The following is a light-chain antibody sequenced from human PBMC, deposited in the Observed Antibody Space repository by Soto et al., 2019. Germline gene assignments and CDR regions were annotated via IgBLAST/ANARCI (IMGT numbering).Light chain of an antibody. J-gene: IGKJ2*01. CDR2: KAS. CDR3: QQYNSFPYT. V-gene: IGKV1-5*03. Sequence: DIQMTQSPSTLSASVGDRVTITCRASQSLSSWLAWYQQKPGKAPNLLIYKASSLESGVPSRFSGSGSGTEFTLTISSLQPDELATYYCQQYNSFPYTFGQGTKLEIK. CDR1: QSLSSW.